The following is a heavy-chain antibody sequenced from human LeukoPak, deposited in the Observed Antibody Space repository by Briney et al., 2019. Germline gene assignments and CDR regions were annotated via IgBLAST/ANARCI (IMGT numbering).Heavy chain of an antibody. D-gene: IGHD3-3*01. CDR2: IKQDGSEK. CDR3: ARDRDFWSGYFDY. V-gene: IGHV3-7*01. CDR1: GFTFSSYW. Sequence: QPGGSLRLSCAASGFTFSSYWMSWVRQAPGKGLEWVANIKQDGSEKYYVDSVKGRFTISRDNAKNSLYLQMNSLRAEDTAVYYCARDRDFWSGYFDYWGQGTLVTVSS. J-gene: IGHJ4*02.